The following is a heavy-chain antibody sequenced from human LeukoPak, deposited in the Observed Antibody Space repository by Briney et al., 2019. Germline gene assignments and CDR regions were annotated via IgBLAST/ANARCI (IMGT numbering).Heavy chain of an antibody. D-gene: IGHD4-17*01. CDR3: AKDRTGQHGDYGVGIFDY. CDR2: ISGSGGST. J-gene: IGHJ4*02. V-gene: IGHV3-23*01. Sequence: PGGSLRLSCAASGFTFSSYAMSWVRQAPGKGLEWVSAISGSGGSTYYADSVKGRFTISRDNSKNTLYLQMNSLRAEDTAVYYCAKDRTGQHGDYGVGIFDYWGQGTLVTVSA. CDR1: GFTFSSYA.